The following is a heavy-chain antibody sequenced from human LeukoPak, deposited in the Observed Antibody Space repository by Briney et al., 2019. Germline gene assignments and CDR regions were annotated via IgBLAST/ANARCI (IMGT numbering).Heavy chain of an antibody. Sequence: GGSLRLSCAAYGFTFSSYAMHWVRQAPGKGIEWVAVISYDGSNKYYADSVKGRFTISRDNSKNTLYLQMNSLRAEDTAVYYCARDTYYDFWSGYYEIDYWGQGTLVTVSS. CDR1: GFTFSSYA. CDR2: ISYDGSNK. V-gene: IGHV3-30*01. J-gene: IGHJ4*02. CDR3: ARDTYYDFWSGYYEIDY. D-gene: IGHD3-3*01.